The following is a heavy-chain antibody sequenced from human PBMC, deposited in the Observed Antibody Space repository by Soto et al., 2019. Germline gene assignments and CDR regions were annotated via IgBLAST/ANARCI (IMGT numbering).Heavy chain of an antibody. CDR1: GFTFGSYD. CDR3: ARERGGYFDY. D-gene: IGHD2-15*01. V-gene: IGHV3-13*01. CDR2: VGTAGDT. Sequence: GSLRLSCAASGFTFGSYDIHWVRQASGKGLEWVSAVGTAGDTYYSGSVKGRFTISREDAKNSLYLQMNSLRGGDTAVYYCARERGGYFDYWGQGTLVTVSS. J-gene: IGHJ4*02.